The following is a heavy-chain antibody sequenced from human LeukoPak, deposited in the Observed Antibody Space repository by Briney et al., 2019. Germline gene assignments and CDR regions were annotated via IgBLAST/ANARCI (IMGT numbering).Heavy chain of an antibody. CDR2: IYYSGST. J-gene: IGHJ4*02. V-gene: IGHV4-39*01. D-gene: IGHD6-13*01. CDR1: GGSISSNSYY. Sequence: SETLSLTCTVPGGSISSNSYYWGWIRQPPGKGLEWIGSIYYSGSTYYNLSLKSRVTISVDTSKNQFSLKLSSVTAADTAVYYCARHGTGYSSSWYYFDYWGQGTLVTVSS. CDR3: ARHGTGYSSSWYYFDY.